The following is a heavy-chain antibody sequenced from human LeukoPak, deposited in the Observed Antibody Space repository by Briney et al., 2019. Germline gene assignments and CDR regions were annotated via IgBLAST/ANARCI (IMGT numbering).Heavy chain of an antibody. Sequence: GGSLKLSCAASGFNFSIYSMNWVRQAPGKGLEWVSYISRSGDIIYYADSVKGRFTISRDNAKNSVYLQMNSLRAGDTAVYYCARDVGGRTTEYYFDYWGQGTLVTVSS. CDR3: ARDVGGRTTEYYFDY. CDR1: GFNFSIYS. J-gene: IGHJ4*02. CDR2: ISRSGDII. D-gene: IGHD4-11*01. V-gene: IGHV3-48*04.